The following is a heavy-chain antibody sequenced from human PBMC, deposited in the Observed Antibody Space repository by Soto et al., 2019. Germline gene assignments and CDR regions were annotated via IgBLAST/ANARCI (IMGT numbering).Heavy chain of an antibody. CDR2: ISYDGSNK. V-gene: IGHV3-30-3*01. Sequence: QLGGSLRLSCAASGFTFSSYAMHWVRQAPGKGLEWVAVISYDGSNKYYADSVKGRFTISRDNSKNTLYLQMNSLRAEDTAVYYCARVPAADPDMDVWGQGTTVTVSS. CDR3: ARVPAADPDMDV. D-gene: IGHD6-13*01. CDR1: GFTFSSYA. J-gene: IGHJ6*02.